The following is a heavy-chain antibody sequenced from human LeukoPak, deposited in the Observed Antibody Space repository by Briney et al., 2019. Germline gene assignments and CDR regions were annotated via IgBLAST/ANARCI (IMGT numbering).Heavy chain of an antibody. D-gene: IGHD3-22*01. CDR3: ASFRRYYYDSSGFIPT. V-gene: IGHV4-39*01. Sequence: SETLSLTXTVSGGSISSSSYYWGWIRQPPGKGLEWIGSIYYSGSTYYNPSLKSQVTISVDTSKNQFSLKLSSVTAADTAVYYCASFRRYYYDSSGFIPTWGPGTLVTVSS. CDR2: IYYSGST. J-gene: IGHJ4*02. CDR1: GGSISSSSYY.